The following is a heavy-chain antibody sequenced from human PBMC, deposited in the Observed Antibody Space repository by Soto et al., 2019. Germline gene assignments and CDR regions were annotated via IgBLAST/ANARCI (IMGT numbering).Heavy chain of an antibody. J-gene: IGHJ4*02. Sequence: QLQLQESGPGLVKPSETLSLTCTVSGGSISSSSYYWGWIRQPPGKGVEWIGSIYYSGSTYYNPSLKSRVTISVDTSKNQFSLKLSAVTAAYTAVYYCARQGVSPRAFDYWGQGTLVTVSS. D-gene: IGHD1-26*01. CDR1: GGSISSSSYY. CDR2: IYYSGST. V-gene: IGHV4-39*01. CDR3: ARQGVSPRAFDY.